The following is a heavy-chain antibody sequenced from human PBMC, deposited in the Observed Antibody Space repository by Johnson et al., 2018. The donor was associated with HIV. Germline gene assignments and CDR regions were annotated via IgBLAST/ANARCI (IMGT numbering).Heavy chain of an antibody. V-gene: IGHV3-33*06. Sequence: QVQLVESGGGVVQPGRSLRLSCAASGFTFSSYGMHWVRQAPGKGLAWVAVIWYDGSTKYYADSVKGRFTISRDNSKNTLYLQMNSLRAEDTAVYYCAKEGLSGENYDLWSGQGDAFDIWGQGTMVTVSS. CDR1: GFTFSSYG. CDR3: AKEGLSGENYDLWSGQGDAFDI. D-gene: IGHD3-3*01. CDR2: IWYDGSTK. J-gene: IGHJ3*02.